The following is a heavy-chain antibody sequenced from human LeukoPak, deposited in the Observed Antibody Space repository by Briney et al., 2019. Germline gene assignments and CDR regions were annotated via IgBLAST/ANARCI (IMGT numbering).Heavy chain of an antibody. D-gene: IGHD6-13*01. CDR1: DGSISGFY. CDR2: IHYRGSP. J-gene: IGHJ4*02. V-gene: IGHV4-59*01. CDR3: ARMGQQLADY. Sequence: SETLSLTCTVSDGSISGFYWSWIRQPPGKGLEWIGYIHYRGSPSYNPALKSRVTISVDTSKSQFSLKLNSVTAADAAVYYCARMGQQLADYWGQGTLVTVST.